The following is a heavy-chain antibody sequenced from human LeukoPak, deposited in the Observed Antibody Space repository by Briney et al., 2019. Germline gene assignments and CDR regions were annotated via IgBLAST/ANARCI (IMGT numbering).Heavy chain of an antibody. D-gene: IGHD7-27*01. CDR1: GYTFTSYA. V-gene: IGHV1-3*01. CDR2: INAGNGNT. CDR3: ARGPPNWGYDY. J-gene: IGHJ4*02. Sequence: ASLKVSCKASGYTFTSYAMHWVRQAPGQRLEWMGWINAGNGNTKYSQKFQGRVTITRDTSASTAYMELSSLRSDDTAVYYCARGPPNWGYDYWGPGTLVTVSS.